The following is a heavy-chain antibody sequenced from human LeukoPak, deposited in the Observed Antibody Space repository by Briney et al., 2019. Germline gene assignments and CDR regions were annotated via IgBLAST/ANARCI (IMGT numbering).Heavy chain of an antibody. J-gene: IGHJ5*02. V-gene: IGHV5-51*01. D-gene: IGHD3-10*01. Sequence: GESLKISCKGSGYSFTSYWIGWVRQMPGKGLEWMGIIYPGDSDTRYSPSFQGQVTISADKSSNTAYLQWSGLKASDTAMYFCARQYYFGSGSSRLGWFDPWGQGTLVTVSS. CDR2: IYPGDSDT. CDR3: ARQYYFGSGSSRLGWFDP. CDR1: GYSFTSYW.